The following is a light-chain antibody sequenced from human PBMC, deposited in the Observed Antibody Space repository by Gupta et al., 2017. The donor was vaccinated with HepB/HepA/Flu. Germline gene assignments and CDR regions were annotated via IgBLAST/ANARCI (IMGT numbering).Light chain of an antibody. V-gene: IGKV1-39*01. Sequence: DIQMTQSPSSLSASVGDRVTITCRASQSISSYVNWYQQKPGKAPKVLIYAAFTLQSGVPSRFSGSGSGTDFTLTISSLQPEDFATDYCQQSDSTPQSFGQGTKLEIK. CDR3: QQSDSTPQS. J-gene: IGKJ2*03. CDR1: QSISSY. CDR2: AAF.